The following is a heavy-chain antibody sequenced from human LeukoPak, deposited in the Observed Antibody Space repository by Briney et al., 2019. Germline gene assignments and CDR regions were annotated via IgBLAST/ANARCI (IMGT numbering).Heavy chain of an antibody. D-gene: IGHD4-17*01. CDR2: INHSGST. Sequence: SETLSLTCSFYAGPFSGCSWCFISHHPAPGLQWIGEINHSGSTNYNPSLKSRVTISVDTSKNQFSLKLSSVTAADTAVYYCARSNNGDYDYWGQGTLVTVSS. V-gene: IGHV4-34*01. CDR1: AGPFSGCS. CDR3: ARSNNGDYDY. J-gene: IGHJ4*02.